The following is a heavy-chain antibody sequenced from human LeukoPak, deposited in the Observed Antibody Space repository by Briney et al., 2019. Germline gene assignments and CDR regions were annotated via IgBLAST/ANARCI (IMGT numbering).Heavy chain of an antibody. D-gene: IGHD6-13*01. CDR2: TYYRSKWYN. CDR3: AGHSTSSHHTFDV. V-gene: IGHV6-1*01. J-gene: IGHJ3*01. CDR1: GDSVSSNSAA. Sequence: SQTLSLTCAISGDSVSSNSAAWNWIRQSPSRGLEWLGRTYYRSKWYNDYAVSVKSRIIINADTSKNQFSLMLNSVTPDDTAVYYCAGHSTSSHHTFDVWGQGTMVTVSS.